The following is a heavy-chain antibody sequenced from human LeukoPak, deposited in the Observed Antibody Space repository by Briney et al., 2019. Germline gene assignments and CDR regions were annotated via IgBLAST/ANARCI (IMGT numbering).Heavy chain of an antibody. CDR3: ARWGYTYGSYYFDS. Sequence: GGSLRLSCAASGFTFSSHWMSWVRQAPGKGLEWVANIKQDGSEKYYLDSVKGRFTIPRDNARTSLYLQMNSLRAEDTAVYYCARWGYTYGSYYFDSWGQGTLVTVSS. D-gene: IGHD5-18*01. CDR2: IKQDGSEK. V-gene: IGHV3-7*01. J-gene: IGHJ4*02. CDR1: GFTFSSHW.